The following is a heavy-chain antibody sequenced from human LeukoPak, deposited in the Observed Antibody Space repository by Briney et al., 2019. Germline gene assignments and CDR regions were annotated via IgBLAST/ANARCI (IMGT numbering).Heavy chain of an antibody. CDR3: AREYTLYRSGWFLDY. J-gene: IGHJ4*02. D-gene: IGHD6-19*01. CDR2: IDYSGST. CDR1: GDSSSNSIYY. V-gene: IGHV4-39*07. Sequence: SETLSLTCTVSGDSSSNSIYYWGWIRQPPGRGPGWIGSIDYSGSTYYNPSLKSRATISIDMSKNQFSLKLSSVTAADTAVYYCAREYTLYRSGWFLDYWGQGTVVTVSS.